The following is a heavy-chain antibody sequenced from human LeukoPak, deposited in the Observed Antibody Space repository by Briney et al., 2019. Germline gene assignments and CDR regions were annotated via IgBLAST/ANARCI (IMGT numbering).Heavy chain of an antibody. CDR2: MNPNSGNT. CDR3: ASPSSGWSYYFDY. CDR1: GYTFTSYD. V-gene: IGHV1-8*01. Sequence: ASVKVSCKASGYTFTSYDINWVRQATGQGLEWMGWMNPNSGNTGYAQKFQGRVTITADESTSTAYMELSSLRSEDTAVYYCASPSSGWSYYFDYWGQGTLVTVSS. D-gene: IGHD6-19*01. J-gene: IGHJ4*02.